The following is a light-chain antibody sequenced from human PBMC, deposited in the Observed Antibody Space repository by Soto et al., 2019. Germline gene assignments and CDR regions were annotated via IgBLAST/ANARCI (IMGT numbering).Light chain of an antibody. Sequence: EIVMTQSPATLSVSPGERATLSCRASQSVSSDLAWYHQKPGQAPRLLIYGASTRATGIPARFSGSGSGTDFTLTISSLEPEDFGVFYCQQRFDWPKITFGQGTRLEIK. J-gene: IGKJ5*01. V-gene: IGKV3-11*01. CDR2: GAS. CDR1: QSVSSD. CDR3: QQRFDWPKIT.